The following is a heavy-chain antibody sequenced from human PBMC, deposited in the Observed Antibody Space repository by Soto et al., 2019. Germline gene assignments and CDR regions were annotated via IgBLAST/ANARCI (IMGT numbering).Heavy chain of an antibody. Sequence: QMQLVQSGPEVKKPGTSVKVSCKASGFTFTSSAVQWVRQARGQRLEWIGWIVVGSGNTNYAQKFQERVTITRDMSTSTAYMELSSLRSEDTAVYYCAAVGGGDYNFDYWGQGTLVTVSS. CDR3: AAVGGGDYNFDY. V-gene: IGHV1-58*01. J-gene: IGHJ4*02. CDR1: GFTFTSSA. CDR2: IVVGSGNT. D-gene: IGHD4-17*01.